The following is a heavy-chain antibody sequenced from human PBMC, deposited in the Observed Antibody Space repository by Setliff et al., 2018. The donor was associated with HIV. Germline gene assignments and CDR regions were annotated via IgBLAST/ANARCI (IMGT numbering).Heavy chain of an antibody. V-gene: IGHV4-39*01. CDR1: GVSIVSGGFY. CDR2: IYYFGIT. J-gene: IGHJ5*02. CDR3: ARATSPRPMFLGGWFDT. D-gene: IGHD3-16*01. Sequence: SETLSLTCSVSGVSIVSGGFYYSWIRQPPGKGLEWIGNIYYFGITNYNPSLKSRGTISVDTSKNQFSLKLTSVTAPDPETYYWARATSPRPMFLGGWFDTWGKGTLVTVS.